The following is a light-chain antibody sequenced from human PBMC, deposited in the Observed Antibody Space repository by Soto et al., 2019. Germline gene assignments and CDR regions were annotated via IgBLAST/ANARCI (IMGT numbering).Light chain of an antibody. V-gene: IGKV1-16*02. J-gene: IGKJ1*01. Sequence: DSQMTQCPSSLSASVGDRVTITCGASQGIKNKLAWFQQKKGKAPKSLIYAASKLQSGVPSQFSGSVYGTDFNLTISSLQTEDSATYYCQQYTRYPQTFGQGTKVDIK. CDR2: AAS. CDR3: QQYTRYPQT. CDR1: QGIKNK.